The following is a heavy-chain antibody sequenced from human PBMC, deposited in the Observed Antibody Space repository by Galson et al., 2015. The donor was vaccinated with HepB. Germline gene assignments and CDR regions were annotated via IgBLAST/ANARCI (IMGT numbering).Heavy chain of an antibody. CDR2: IKSKTDGGTT. Sequence: SLRLSCAASGFTFSNAWMSWVRQAPGKGLEWVGRIKSKTDGGTTDYAAPVKGRFTISRDDSKNTLYLQMNSLKTEDTAVYYCTTSRGEWLEYYFDYWGQGTLVTVSS. CDR1: GFTFSNAW. CDR3: TTSRGEWLEYYFDY. J-gene: IGHJ4*02. V-gene: IGHV3-15*01. D-gene: IGHD6-19*01.